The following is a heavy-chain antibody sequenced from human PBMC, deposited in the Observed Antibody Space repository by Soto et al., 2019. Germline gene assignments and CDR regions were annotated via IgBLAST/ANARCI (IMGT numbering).Heavy chain of an antibody. J-gene: IGHJ6*02. CDR1: GFTFDDYA. V-gene: IGHV3-9*01. CDR2: ISWNSGSI. D-gene: IGHD2-2*01. Sequence: GGSLRLSCAASGFTFDDYAMHWVRQAPGKGLEWVSGISWNSGSIGYADSVKGRFTISRDNAKNSLYLQMNSLRAEDTALYYCAKEIVVVRGAGMDVWGQGTTVTVSS. CDR3: AKEIVVVRGAGMDV.